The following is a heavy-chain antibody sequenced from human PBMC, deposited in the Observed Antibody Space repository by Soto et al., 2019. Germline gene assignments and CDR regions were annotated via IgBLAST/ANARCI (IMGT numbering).Heavy chain of an antibody. CDR3: ARHVNIVVVPASMQVEAFEI. CDR1: GYTFTSYD. CDR2: MNPNSGNT. J-gene: IGHJ3*02. V-gene: IGHV1-8*01. D-gene: IGHD2-2*01. Sequence: QVQLVQSGAEVKKPGASVKVSCKASGYTFTSYDINWVRQATGQGLGWMGWMNPNSGNTVYAQKFHGRVTMTRNTSISTAYMELSSLRSEDTAVYYCARHVNIVVVPASMQVEAFEICGQGTMVTVST.